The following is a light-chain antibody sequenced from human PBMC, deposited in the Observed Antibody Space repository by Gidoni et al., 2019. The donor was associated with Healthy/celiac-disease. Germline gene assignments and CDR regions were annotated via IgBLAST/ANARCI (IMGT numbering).Light chain of an antibody. CDR3: QQSYSTPHT. CDR2: AAS. Sequence: DIKLTQSPSSRSASVGDRVTITCLASQSISSYLNWYQHKPGKAPKLLIYAASSLQSGVPTRFSGSGSGTDFTLTISSLQPEDFATYYCQQSYSTPHTFGQGTKLEIK. J-gene: IGKJ2*01. V-gene: IGKV1-39*01. CDR1: QSISSY.